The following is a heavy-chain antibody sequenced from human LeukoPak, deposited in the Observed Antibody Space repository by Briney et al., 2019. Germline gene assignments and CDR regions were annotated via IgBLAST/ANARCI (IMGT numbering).Heavy chain of an antibody. CDR1: GGTFSSYA. V-gene: IGHV1-69*06. CDR2: IIPIFGTA. Sequence: SVKVSCKASGGTFSSYAISWVRQAPGQGLEWMGGIIPIFGTANYAQKFQGRVTITADKSTTTAYMELSRLGSEDTAVYYCARDGSNRRFDYWGQGTLVFVSS. J-gene: IGHJ4*02. CDR3: ARDGSNRRFDY. D-gene: IGHD5-24*01.